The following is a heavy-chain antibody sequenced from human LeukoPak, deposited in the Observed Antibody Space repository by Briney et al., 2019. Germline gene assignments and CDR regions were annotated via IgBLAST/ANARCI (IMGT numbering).Heavy chain of an antibody. V-gene: IGHV4-39*01. CDR3: ARIVVAGFDY. Sequence: PSETLSLTCTVSGGSISSSSYYWGWLRQPPGKGLEWTGSIYYSGSTYYNPSLKSRVTISVDTSKNQFSLKLSSVTAADTAVYYCARIVVAGFDYWGQGTLVTVSS. CDR2: IYYSGST. J-gene: IGHJ4*02. D-gene: IGHD1-1*01. CDR1: GGSISSSSYY.